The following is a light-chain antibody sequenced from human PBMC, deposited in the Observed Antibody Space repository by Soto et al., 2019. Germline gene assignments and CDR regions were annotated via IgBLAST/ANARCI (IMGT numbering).Light chain of an antibody. Sequence: PGERATLSCRASQSLYSDLAWYQQKPGQAPRLLIYGASSRATGIPDRFSGSGSGTDFTLTISRLEPEDFATYYCQQANTFPLTFGGGTKVDIK. CDR2: GAS. J-gene: IGKJ4*01. CDR1: QSLYSD. CDR3: QQANTFPLT. V-gene: IGKV3-20*01.